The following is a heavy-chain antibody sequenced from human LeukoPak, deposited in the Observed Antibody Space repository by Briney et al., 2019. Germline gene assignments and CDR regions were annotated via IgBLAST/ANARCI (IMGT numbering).Heavy chain of an antibody. Sequence: GGSLRLSCAASGFTLSSYAMHWVRQAPGKGLEWVAVISYDGSNKYYADSVKGRFTISRDNSKNTLYLQMNSLRAEDTAVYYCARGETAMALDYWGQGTLVTVSS. CDR3: ARGETAMALDY. J-gene: IGHJ4*02. CDR2: ISYDGSNK. CDR1: GFTLSSYA. D-gene: IGHD5-18*01. V-gene: IGHV3-30-3*01.